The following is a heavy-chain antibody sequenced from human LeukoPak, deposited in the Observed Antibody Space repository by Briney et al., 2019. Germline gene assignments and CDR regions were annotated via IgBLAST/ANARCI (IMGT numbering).Heavy chain of an antibody. D-gene: IGHD2-21*01. CDR2: IYYSGNT. J-gene: IGHJ5*02. Sequence: PSETLSLTCTVSGGSISSSSYYWGWIRQPPGKGLEWIGSIYYSGNTYCNPSLQNRVTISLDTSKNQFSLNLSSVTAADTAVYYCVRSGGYCGETTCHTTWFAPWGQGTLVIVSS. V-gene: IGHV4-39*07. CDR3: VRSGGYCGETTCHTTWFAP. CDR1: GGSISSSSYY.